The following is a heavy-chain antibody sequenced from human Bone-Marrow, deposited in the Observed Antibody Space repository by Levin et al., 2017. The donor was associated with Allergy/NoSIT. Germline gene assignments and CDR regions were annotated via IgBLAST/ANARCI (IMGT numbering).Heavy chain of an antibody. V-gene: IGHV3-53*01. J-gene: IGHJ4*02. CDR3: ARGTRERSSGWFYFDY. D-gene: IGHD6-19*01. CDR1: GLTISYNY. CDR2: IYSGGDA. Sequence: SCAVSGLTISYNYMTWVRQAPGKGLEWVSDIYSGGDAYYADSVQGRFTVSRDNSKNTLYLQMNNLRAEDTAVYYCARGTRERSSGWFYFDYWGQGTLVTVSS.